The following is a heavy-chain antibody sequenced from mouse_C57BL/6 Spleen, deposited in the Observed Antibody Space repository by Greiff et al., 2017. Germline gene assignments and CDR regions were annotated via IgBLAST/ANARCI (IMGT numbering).Heavy chain of an antibody. CDR2: INPNNGGT. CDR1: GYTFTDYY. V-gene: IGHV1-26*01. CDR3: AVLLWYFDV. J-gene: IGHJ1*03. D-gene: IGHD1-1*01. Sequence: EVQLQQSGPELVKPGASVKISCKASGYTFTDYYMNWVKQSHGKSLEWIGDINPNNGGTSYNQKFKGKATLTVDKSSSTAYMELRSLTSEDSAVYYCAVLLWYFDVWGTGTTVTVSS.